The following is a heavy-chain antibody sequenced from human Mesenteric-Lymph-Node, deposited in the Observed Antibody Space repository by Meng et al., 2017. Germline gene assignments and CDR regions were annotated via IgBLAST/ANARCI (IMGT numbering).Heavy chain of an antibody. J-gene: IGHJ4*02. CDR3: ARDATRGGDFDY. CDR1: GFTFSSYW. D-gene: IGHD4-17*01. Sequence: GESLKISCAASGFTFSSYWMSWVRQAPGKGLEWVANIKQDGSEKYYVDSVKGRFTFSRDNAKISLDLQMNSLRAEDTAVYYCARDATRGGDFDYWGQGTLVTVSS. CDR2: IKQDGSEK. V-gene: IGHV3-7*01.